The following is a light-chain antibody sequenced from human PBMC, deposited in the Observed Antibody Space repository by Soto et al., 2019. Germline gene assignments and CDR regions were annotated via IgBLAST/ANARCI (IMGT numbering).Light chain of an antibody. J-gene: IGLJ3*02. V-gene: IGLV4-60*02. CDR1: SGHSSYI. CDR3: ETWDSITQV. CDR2: LEGSGSY. Sequence: QLVLTQSSSASASLGSSVKLTCTLSSGHSSYIIAWHQQQPGKAPRSLMKLEGSGSYSKESGAPDRFSGSSSGADRYLTISIRQYEGECEYYCETWDSITQVFGGGTKLTVL.